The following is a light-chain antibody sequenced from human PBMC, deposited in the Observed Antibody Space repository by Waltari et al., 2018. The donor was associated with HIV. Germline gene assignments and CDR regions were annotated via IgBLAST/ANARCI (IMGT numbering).Light chain of an antibody. CDR3: QSADSSGTWV. CDR1: ALPKQY. J-gene: IGLJ3*02. CDR2: KDT. V-gene: IGLV3-25*03. Sequence: SYELTQPPSVSVSPGQTARITCSGDALPKQYAYWYHQKPGQAPVLVIYKDTERPSGIPERCSGSSSGKTVTLTISGVQAEDEADYYCQSADSSGTWVFGGGTKLTVL.